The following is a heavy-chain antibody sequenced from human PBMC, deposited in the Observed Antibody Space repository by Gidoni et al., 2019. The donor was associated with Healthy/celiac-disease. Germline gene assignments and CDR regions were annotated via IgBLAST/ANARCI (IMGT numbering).Heavy chain of an antibody. CDR1: GGTFSSYA. CDR2: IIPILGTA. D-gene: IGHD2-2*02. Sequence: QVQLVQSGAEVKKPGSSVKVSCKASGGTFSSYAISWVRQAPGKGLEWMGGIIPILGTANYAQKFQGRVTITADESTSTAYMELSSLRSEDTAVYYCARASPPGCSSTSCHTSDAFDIWGQGTMVTVSS. V-gene: IGHV1-69*01. CDR3: ARASPPGCSSTSCHTSDAFDI. J-gene: IGHJ3*02.